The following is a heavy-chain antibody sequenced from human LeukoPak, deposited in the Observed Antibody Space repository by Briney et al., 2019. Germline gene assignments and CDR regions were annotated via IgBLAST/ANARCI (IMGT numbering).Heavy chain of an antibody. J-gene: IGHJ4*02. Sequence: PGESLRLSCVASGFTFSDYWMTWVRQAPGKGLEWVANIKQDGSDKKYVDSVKGRFTISRDNAKNPLYLQMDSLRDEDTAVYYCARGGGDYWGQGTLVTVTS. V-gene: IGHV3-7*01. CDR1: GFTFSDYW. CDR3: ARGGGDY. D-gene: IGHD1-26*01. CDR2: IKQDGSDK.